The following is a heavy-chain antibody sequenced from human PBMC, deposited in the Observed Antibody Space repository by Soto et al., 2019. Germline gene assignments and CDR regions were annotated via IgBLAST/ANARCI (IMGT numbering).Heavy chain of an antibody. CDR3: AREIKRRYCSGGSCSKSNWFDP. D-gene: IGHD2-15*01. Sequence: ASVKVSCKASGGTFSRYAISWVRQAPGQGLEWMGGIIPIFGTANYAQKFQGRVTITADESTSTAYMELSSLRSEDTAVYYCAREIKRRYCSGGSCSKSNWFDPWGQGTLVTVSS. CDR2: IIPIFGTA. J-gene: IGHJ5*02. CDR1: GGTFSRYA. V-gene: IGHV1-69*13.